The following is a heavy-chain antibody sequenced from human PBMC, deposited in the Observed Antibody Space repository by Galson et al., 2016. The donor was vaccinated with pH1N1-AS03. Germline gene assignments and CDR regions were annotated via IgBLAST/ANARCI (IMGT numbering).Heavy chain of an antibody. CDR1: GFTFSATW. D-gene: IGHD3-9*01. Sequence: SLRLSCAASGFTFSATWIHWIRQGPGQGLVWVSRISPDGSIVGYADSVQGRFTVSRDTDKSTVYLQMNSLTADVTAVYYCTRDFDAPHGKWGQGTLVTVSS. CDR2: ISPDGSIV. V-gene: IGHV3-74*01. J-gene: IGHJ4*02. CDR3: TRDFDAPHGK.